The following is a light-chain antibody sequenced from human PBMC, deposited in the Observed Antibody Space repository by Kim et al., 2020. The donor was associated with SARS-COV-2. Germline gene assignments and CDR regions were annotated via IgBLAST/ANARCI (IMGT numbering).Light chain of an antibody. CDR1: RLRTYS. V-gene: IGLV3-19*01. Sequence: ALGQTVRITCRGDRLRTYSASWHQQKPGQAPLLVIFGKNNRPSGIPDRFSGSSSGDTASLTITGAQAEDEADYYCNSRDPNNNHLLFAGGTKLTVL. CDR3: NSRDPNNNHLL. J-gene: IGLJ2*01. CDR2: GKN.